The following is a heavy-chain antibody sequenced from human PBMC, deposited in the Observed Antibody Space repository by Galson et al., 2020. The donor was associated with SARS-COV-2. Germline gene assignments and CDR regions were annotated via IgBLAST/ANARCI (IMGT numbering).Heavy chain of an antibody. V-gene: IGHV3-23*01. CDR1: GFTVSSHG. J-gene: IGHJ6*02. CDR2: ISGAGGST. CDR3: TKHKEVSAYYDMDV. Sequence: GESLKISCAASGFTVSSHGMSWVRQAQGKGLEWVSGISGAGGSTFYADSVKGRFTISRDNSKNTLFLQMNSLRAEDTAVYYCTKHKEVSAYYDMDVWGQGTTVTVSS. D-gene: IGHD3-16*01.